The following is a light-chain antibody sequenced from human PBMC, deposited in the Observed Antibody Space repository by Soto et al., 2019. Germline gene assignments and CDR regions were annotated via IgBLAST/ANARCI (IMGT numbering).Light chain of an antibody. CDR2: EGS. V-gene: IGLV2-23*01. CDR3: CSFAGSRNYV. J-gene: IGLJ1*01. CDR1: SSDVGSYNL. Sequence: QSVLTQPASVSGSPGQSITISCTGTSSDVGSYNLVSWYQQHPGKAPKFMIYEGSKRPPGVSNRFSGSKSGNTASLTISGLQAEDEADYYCCSFAGSRNYVFGTGTKVTVL.